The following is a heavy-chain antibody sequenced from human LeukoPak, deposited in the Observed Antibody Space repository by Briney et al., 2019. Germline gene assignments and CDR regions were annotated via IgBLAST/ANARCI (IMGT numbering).Heavy chain of an antibody. CDR2: IKSKTDGGTT. V-gene: IGHV3-15*01. Sequence: GGSLRLSCAASGFTFSNAWMSWVRQAPGKGLEWVGRIKSKTDGGTTDYAAPVKGRFTISRDDSKSTLYLQMNSLKTEDTAVYYCTTLGVTMIVVATGWFDPWGQGTLVTVSS. J-gene: IGHJ5*02. CDR1: GFTFSNAW. CDR3: TTLGVTMIVVATGWFDP. D-gene: IGHD3-22*01.